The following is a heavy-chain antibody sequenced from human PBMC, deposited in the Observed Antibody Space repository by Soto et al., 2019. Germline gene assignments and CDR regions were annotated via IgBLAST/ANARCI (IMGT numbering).Heavy chain of an antibody. Sequence: QVQVQESGPGLVKPSETLSLTCAVSGVSVTSGSHHFLWIRQPPGKGLEWIGQTGSTNYNPSLKSRSSISLDTPTNQFSPKLSSVTSADPAVYYCGVYKAGSGGNGDCGQGTLVTISS. J-gene: IGHJ1*01. CDR3: GVYKAGSGGNGD. CDR1: GVSVTSGSHH. V-gene: IGHV4-61*01. CDR2: QTGST. D-gene: IGHD6-19*01.